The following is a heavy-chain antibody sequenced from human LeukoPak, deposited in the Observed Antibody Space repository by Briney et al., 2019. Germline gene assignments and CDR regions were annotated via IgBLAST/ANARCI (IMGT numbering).Heavy chain of an antibody. CDR2: ISSSTISI. CDR1: GFTFRRYT. D-gene: IGHD3-9*01. CDR3: ARLHDVLTGYLDY. J-gene: IGHJ4*02. Sequence: GGSLRLSCAPSGFTFRRYTMTWVRQAPGQGLEWVSSISSSTISIDYADSVKDRFTISRDNARNLLYLQMNSLRAEDTAIYYCARLHDVLTGYLDYWGQGTLVTVSS. V-gene: IGHV3-21*01.